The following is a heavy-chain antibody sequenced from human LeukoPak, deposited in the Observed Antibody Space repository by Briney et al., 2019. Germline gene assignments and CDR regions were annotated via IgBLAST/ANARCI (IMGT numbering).Heavy chain of an antibody. J-gene: IGHJ4*02. D-gene: IGHD5-12*01. CDR1: GYTFTGYY. CDR3: ASNSGYDPFDY. V-gene: IGHV1-2*04. CDR2: INPNSGGT. Sequence: ASVKVSCKASGYTFTGYYMHWVRQAPGQGLEWMGWINPNSGGTNYAQKFQGWATMTTDTSTSTAYMELSSLRSEDTAVYYCASNSGYDPFDYWGQGTLVTVSS.